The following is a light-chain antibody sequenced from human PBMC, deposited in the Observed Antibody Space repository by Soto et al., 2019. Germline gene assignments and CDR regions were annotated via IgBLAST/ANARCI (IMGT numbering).Light chain of an antibody. CDR3: SSYSGSDNFVV. CDR2: EVI. Sequence: QSALTQPPSASGSPGQSVTISCAGTSSDVGGYNFVSWYQQHPGKVPKLMIYEVIKRPSGVPDRFSGSKSGNTASLTVSGLHAEDEADYYCSSYSGSDNFVVFGGGIKLTV. J-gene: IGLJ2*01. CDR1: SSDVGGYNF. V-gene: IGLV2-8*01.